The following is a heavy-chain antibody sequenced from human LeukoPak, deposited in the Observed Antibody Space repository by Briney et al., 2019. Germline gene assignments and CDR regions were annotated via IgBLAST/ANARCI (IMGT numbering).Heavy chain of an antibody. V-gene: IGHV1-2*02. D-gene: IGHD6-19*01. Sequence: ASVKVSCKASGYTFTGYYMHWVRQAPGQGLEWMGWINPNSGGTNYAQKFQGRVTMTRDTSISTAYLELSRLRSDDTAVYYCARGGYSSGWYFAYYYYYMDVWGKGTTVTISS. CDR3: ARGGYSSGWYFAYYYYYMDV. J-gene: IGHJ6*03. CDR2: INPNSGGT. CDR1: GYTFTGYY.